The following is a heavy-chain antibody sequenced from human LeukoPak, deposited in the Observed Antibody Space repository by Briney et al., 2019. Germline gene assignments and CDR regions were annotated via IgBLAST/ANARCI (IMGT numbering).Heavy chain of an antibody. CDR3: ARDPWCSSTSCYGKGYYMDV. CDR2: INPSGGST. D-gene: IGHD2-2*01. V-gene: IGHV1-46*01. Sequence: ASVKVYCKASGYTFTSYYMHWVRQAPGQGLEWMGIINPSGGSTSYAQKFQGRVTMTRDMSTSTVYMELSSLRSEDTAVYYCARDPWCSSTSCYGKGYYMDVWGKGTTVTVSS. J-gene: IGHJ6*03. CDR1: GYTFTSYY.